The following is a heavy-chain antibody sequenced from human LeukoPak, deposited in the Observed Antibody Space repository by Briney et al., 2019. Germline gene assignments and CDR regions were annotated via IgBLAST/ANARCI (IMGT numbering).Heavy chain of an antibody. CDR1: GGSISSSSYY. Sequence: SETLSLTCTVSGGSISSSSYYWGWIRQPPGKGLEWIGSIYYSASTYYNPSLKSRVTISVDTSKNQFSLKLSSVTAADTAVYYCARPYSSSSLDYWGQGTLVTVSS. J-gene: IGHJ4*02. D-gene: IGHD6-6*01. V-gene: IGHV4-39*01. CDR2: IYYSAST. CDR3: ARPYSSSSLDY.